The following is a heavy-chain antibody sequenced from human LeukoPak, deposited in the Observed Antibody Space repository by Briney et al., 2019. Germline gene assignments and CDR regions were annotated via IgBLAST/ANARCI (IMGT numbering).Heavy chain of an antibody. CDR3: ATVVAGTWAPKDY. CDR2: ISWNSGSI. V-gene: IGHV3-9*01. D-gene: IGHD6-19*01. Sequence: PGGSLRLSCAASGFTFYDYAMPWVRHAPGKGLEWVSGISWNSGSIGYADSVKGRFTISRDNAKNSLYLQMNSLRAEDTALYYCATVVAGTWAPKDYWGQGTLVTVSS. J-gene: IGHJ4*02. CDR1: GFTFYDYA.